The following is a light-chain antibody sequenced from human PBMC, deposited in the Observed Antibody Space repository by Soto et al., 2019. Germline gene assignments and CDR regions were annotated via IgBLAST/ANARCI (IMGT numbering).Light chain of an antibody. Sequence: DIQMTQSPSTLSASVGDRVTITCRASQNINSWLAWYQQKPGKAPKLLIHKASSLQSGVPSRFSGSGSGTEFTLTISSLDPDDFAIYYCQHYNSYGTFGQGTKVDIK. J-gene: IGKJ1*01. CDR1: QNINSW. CDR3: QHYNSYGT. V-gene: IGKV1-5*03. CDR2: KAS.